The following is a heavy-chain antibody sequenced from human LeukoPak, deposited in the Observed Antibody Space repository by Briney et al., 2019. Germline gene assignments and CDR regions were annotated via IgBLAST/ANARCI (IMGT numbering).Heavy chain of an antibody. CDR2: ISGSGGST. CDR1: GFTFSSYA. D-gene: IGHD5-18*01. J-gene: IGHJ4*02. Sequence: GGSLRLSCAASGFTFSSYAMSWVRQAPGKGLEWVSAISGSGGSTYYADSVKGRLTISRDNSKNTLYLQMNSLRAEDTAVYYCAKRLSGYSYGYSHTPPYWGQGTLVTVSS. CDR3: AKRLSGYSYGYSHTPPY. V-gene: IGHV3-23*01.